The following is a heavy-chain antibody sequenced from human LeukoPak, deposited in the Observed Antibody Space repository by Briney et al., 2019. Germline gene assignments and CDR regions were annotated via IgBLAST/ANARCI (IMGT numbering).Heavy chain of an antibody. V-gene: IGHV4-38-2*02. Sequence: SETLSLTCTVSGYSISSGYYWGWIRQPPGKGLEWIGSIYHIGSTYYNPSLKSRVTISVDTSKNQFSLKLSSVTAADTAVYYCATEMVRSFDYWGQGTLVTVSS. CDR2: IYHIGST. CDR3: ATEMVRSFDY. D-gene: IGHD3-10*01. CDR1: GYSISSGYY. J-gene: IGHJ4*02.